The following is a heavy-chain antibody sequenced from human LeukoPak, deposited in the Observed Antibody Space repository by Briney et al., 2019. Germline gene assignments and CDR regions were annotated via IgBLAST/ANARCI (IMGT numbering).Heavy chain of an antibody. V-gene: IGHV3-21*01. CDR3: ARDKSPPYYDFWSGLRNAELNYYYYGMDV. D-gene: IGHD3-3*01. Sequence: PGGSLRLSCAASGFTFSSYSMNWVRQAPGKGLEWVSSISSSSSYIYYADSVKGRFTISRDNAKNSLYLQMNSLRAEDTAVYYCARDKSPPYYDFWSGLRNAELNYYYYGMDVWGQGTTVTVSS. CDR2: ISSSSSYI. CDR1: GFTFSSYS. J-gene: IGHJ6*02.